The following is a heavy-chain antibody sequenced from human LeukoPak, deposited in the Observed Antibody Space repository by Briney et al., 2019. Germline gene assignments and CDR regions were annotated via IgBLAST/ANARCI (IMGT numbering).Heavy chain of an antibody. Sequence: ASVKVSCKASGYTFTSYGISWVRQAPGQGLEWMGWISAYNGNTNYAQKLQGRVTMTTDTSTRTASMELRSLRSDDTAVYYCARDRRIAARPGAFDIWGQGTMVTVSS. CDR1: GYTFTSYG. D-gene: IGHD6-6*01. J-gene: IGHJ3*02. CDR2: ISAYNGNT. CDR3: ARDRRIAARPGAFDI. V-gene: IGHV1-18*01.